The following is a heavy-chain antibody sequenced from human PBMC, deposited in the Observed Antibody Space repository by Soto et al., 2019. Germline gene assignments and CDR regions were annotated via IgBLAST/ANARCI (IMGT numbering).Heavy chain of an antibody. CDR2: ISGSGGST. Sequence: GGSLRLSCAASGFTFSSYAMSWVRQAPGKGLEWVSAISGSGGSTYYADSVKGRFTISRDNSKNTLYLQMNSLRAEDTAVYYCAKDQDYGDTDYYYYYMDVWGKGTTVTVSS. J-gene: IGHJ6*03. CDR1: GFTFSSYA. CDR3: AKDQDYGDTDYYYYYMDV. D-gene: IGHD4-17*01. V-gene: IGHV3-23*01.